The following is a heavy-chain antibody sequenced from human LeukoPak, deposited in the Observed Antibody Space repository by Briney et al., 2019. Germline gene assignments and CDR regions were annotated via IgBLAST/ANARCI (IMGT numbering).Heavy chain of an antibody. D-gene: IGHD3-3*01. CDR3: ARINFWSGYFDLDY. J-gene: IGHJ4*02. Sequence: SETLSLTCAVYGGSFSGYYWSWIRQPPGKGLEWIGYIYYSGSTNYNPSLKSRVTISVDTSKNQFSLKLSSVTAADTAVYYCARINFWSGYFDLDYWGQGTLVTVSS. V-gene: IGHV4-59*01. CDR1: GGSFSGYY. CDR2: IYYSGST.